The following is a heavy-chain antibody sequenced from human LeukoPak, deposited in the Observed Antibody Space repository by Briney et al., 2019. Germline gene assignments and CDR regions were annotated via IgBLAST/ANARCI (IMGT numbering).Heavy chain of an antibody. D-gene: IGHD3-10*01. CDR1: GGSISSSSYY. V-gene: IGHV4-39*01. CDR2: IYYSGST. CDR3: ARNALMVRSDAFDI. Sequence: SETLSLTCTVSGGSISSSSYYWGWIRQPPGKGLEWIGSIYYSGSTYYNPSLKSRVTISVDTSKNQFSLKLSSVTAADTAVYYCARNALMVRSDAFDIWGQGTMVTVSS. J-gene: IGHJ3*02.